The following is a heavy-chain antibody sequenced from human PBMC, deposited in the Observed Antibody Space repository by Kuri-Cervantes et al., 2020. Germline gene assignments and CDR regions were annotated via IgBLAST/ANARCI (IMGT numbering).Heavy chain of an antibody. CDR1: TGSFSGYY. D-gene: IGHD4-11*01. CDR2: INHSGST. V-gene: IGHV4-34*01. CDR3: ARGGGDYSPYYYMDV. J-gene: IGHJ6*03. Sequence: ESLKISCAVYTGSFSGYYWSWIRQSPGKGLEWIGEINHSGSTNYNPSLKSRVTISVDTSKNQFSLQLNSVTAADTAVYYCARGGGDYSPYYYMDVWGKGTTVTVSS.